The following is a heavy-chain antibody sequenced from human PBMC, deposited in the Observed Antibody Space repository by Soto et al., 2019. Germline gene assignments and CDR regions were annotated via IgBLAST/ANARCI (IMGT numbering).Heavy chain of an antibody. CDR1: GVSFRGYY. V-gene: IGHV4-34*01. CDR2: INHSGST. J-gene: IGHJ5*02. CDR3: ARGGKDYDFWSGYYCYWFDP. Sequence: SETLSITCAVYGVSFRGYYWSWIRQPPGKGLEWIGEINHSGSTNYNPSLKSRVTISVDTSKNQFSLKLSSVTAADTAVYYCARGGKDYDFWSGYYCYWFDPWGQGTLVTVSS. D-gene: IGHD3-3*01.